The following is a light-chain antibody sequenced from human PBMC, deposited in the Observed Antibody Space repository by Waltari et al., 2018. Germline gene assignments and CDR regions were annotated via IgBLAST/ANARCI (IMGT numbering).Light chain of an antibody. CDR3: GTWDVSPGAGA. Sequence: QSVLTQPPSVSAAPGQRVTISCSGSSPNIGSRYVSWYQQVPGTAPKLLIYENDKRPSGISDRFSGSKSGTSATLGITGLQTGDEADYYCGTWDVSPGAGAFGGGTKLTVL. V-gene: IGLV1-51*02. CDR1: SPNIGSRY. J-gene: IGLJ3*02. CDR2: END.